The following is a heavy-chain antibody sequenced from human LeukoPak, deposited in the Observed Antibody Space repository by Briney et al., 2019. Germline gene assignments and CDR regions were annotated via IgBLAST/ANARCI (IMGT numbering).Heavy chain of an antibody. CDR2: ISAYNGNT. J-gene: IGHJ5*02. CDR1: GYTFTSYG. V-gene: IGHV1-18*01. CDR3: ARGRSSSWSRYNWLDP. D-gene: IGHD6-13*01. Sequence: ASVKVSCKASGYTFTSYGISWVRQAPGQGLEWMGWISAYNGNTNYAQNLQGRVTMTTDTSTSTAYMELRSLRSDDTAVYYCARGRSSSWSRYNWLDPWGQGTLVTVSS.